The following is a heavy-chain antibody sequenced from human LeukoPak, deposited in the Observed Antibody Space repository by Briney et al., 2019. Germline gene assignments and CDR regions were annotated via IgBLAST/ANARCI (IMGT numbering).Heavy chain of an antibody. J-gene: IGHJ4*02. CDR2: IYYSGST. CDR3: ARVENTAMVYYSDY. V-gene: IGHV4-31*03. Sequence: SETLSLTCTVSGGSISSGGYYWSWIRQHPGKGLEWIGYIYYSGSTYYNPSLKSRVTISVDTSKNQFSLKLSSVTAADTAVYYCARVENTAMVYYSDYWGQGTLVTVSA. D-gene: IGHD5-18*01. CDR1: GGSISSGGYY.